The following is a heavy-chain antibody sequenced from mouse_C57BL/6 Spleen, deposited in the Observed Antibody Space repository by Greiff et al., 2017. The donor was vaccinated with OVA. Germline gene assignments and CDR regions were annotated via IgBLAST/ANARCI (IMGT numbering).Heavy chain of an antibody. V-gene: IGHV1-50*01. J-gene: IGHJ3*01. Sequence: VQLQQPGAELVKPGASVKLSCKASGYTFTSYWMQWVKQRPGQGLEWIGEIDPSDSYTNYNQKFKGKATLTVDTSSSTAYMQLSSLTSEDSAVYDCARGGSSWFADWGQGTLVTVSA. CDR3: ARGGSSWFAD. D-gene: IGHD6-1*01. CDR2: IDPSDSYT. CDR1: GYTFTSYW.